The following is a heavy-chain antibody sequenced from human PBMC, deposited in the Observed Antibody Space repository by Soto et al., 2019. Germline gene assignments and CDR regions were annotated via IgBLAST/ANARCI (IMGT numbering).Heavy chain of an antibody. Sequence: GGSQRLSCAASGHTFSRYAMRCARQAPGKGLEWVAAISGSGGSTYYADSVKGRFTISRDNSKNTLYLQMNSLRAEDTAVYYCAIRRLYSYGYHYWGQGTLVTVSS. CDR1: GHTFSRYA. CDR3: AIRRLYSYGYHY. D-gene: IGHD5-18*01. V-gene: IGHV3-23*01. CDR2: ISGSGGST. J-gene: IGHJ4*02.